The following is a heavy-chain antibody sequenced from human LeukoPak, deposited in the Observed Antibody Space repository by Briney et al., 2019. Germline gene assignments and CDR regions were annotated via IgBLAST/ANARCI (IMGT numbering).Heavy chain of an antibody. CDR3: ARFFYYDASLPPY. CDR1: GGYISTSNYY. J-gene: IGHJ4*02. Sequence: SETLSLTCSVSGGYISTSNYYWGWIRQPPGKGLEWIGTIYYSGRTYYNPSLQSRVTISLDTTQNQLSLQVRSVTVVDTAVYYCARFFYYDASLPPYWGQGTLVTVSS. D-gene: IGHD3-16*01. CDR2: IYYSGRT. V-gene: IGHV4-39*01.